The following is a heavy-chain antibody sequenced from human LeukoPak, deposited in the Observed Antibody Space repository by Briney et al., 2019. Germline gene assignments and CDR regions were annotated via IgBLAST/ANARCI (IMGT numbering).Heavy chain of an antibody. CDR2: IYYSGST. CDR3: ARLRGETYGSGSSDWFDP. J-gene: IGHJ5*02. Sequence: LSDPLSLPRTVSCGSISSYHWSWLRQPPGKGLEWSGNIYYSGSTNYNPSLKSRVTISVDTSKNQFALKLSSVTAADTAVYYCARLRGETYGSGSSDWFDPWGQGTLVTVSS. D-gene: IGHD3-10*01. V-gene: IGHV4-59*08. CDR1: CGSISSYH.